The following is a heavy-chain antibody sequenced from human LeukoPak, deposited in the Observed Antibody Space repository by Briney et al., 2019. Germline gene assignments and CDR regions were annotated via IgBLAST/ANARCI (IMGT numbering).Heavy chain of an antibody. CDR2: MDTNSDNT. J-gene: IGHJ4*02. D-gene: IGHD7-27*01. CDR1: GYTFISYD. V-gene: IGHV1-8*01. Sequence: ASVKVSCKASGYTFISYDIHWVRQAPGQGLEWMGWMDTNSDNTVSAQKFQGRVTMTKTASISTAYMELRSLRSEDTAVYYCMSTSNWGSVISDYWGQGTLVTVSS. CDR3: MSTSNWGSVISDY.